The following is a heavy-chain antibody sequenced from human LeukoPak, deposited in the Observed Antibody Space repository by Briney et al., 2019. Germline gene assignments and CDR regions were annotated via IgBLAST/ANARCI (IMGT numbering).Heavy chain of an antibody. Sequence: GGSLRLSCAASGFNFNNFAMSWVRQAPGKGLEWLSAMTGPADTTYYAESVKGRLTISRDYSKSMVFLQMNSLRVEDTAIYYCAKGAEIDHWGQGTLVTVSS. J-gene: IGHJ4*02. CDR3: AKGAEIDH. V-gene: IGHV3-23*01. CDR1: GFNFNNFA. CDR2: MTGPADTT.